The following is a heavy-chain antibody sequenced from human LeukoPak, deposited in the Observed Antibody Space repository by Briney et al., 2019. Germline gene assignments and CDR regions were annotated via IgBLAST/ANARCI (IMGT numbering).Heavy chain of an antibody. Sequence: GGSLRLSCAASGFTFSNAWMNWVRQAPGKGLEWVSYISSSSFKIGYADSVKGRFTISRDNSKNSLYLQMDSLRVEDTAVYYCVRDPSYGSSWYYYMDVWGKGTTVTVSS. CDR2: ISSSSFKI. V-gene: IGHV3-48*04. D-gene: IGHD6-13*01. J-gene: IGHJ6*03. CDR3: VRDPSYGSSWYYYMDV. CDR1: GFTFSNAW.